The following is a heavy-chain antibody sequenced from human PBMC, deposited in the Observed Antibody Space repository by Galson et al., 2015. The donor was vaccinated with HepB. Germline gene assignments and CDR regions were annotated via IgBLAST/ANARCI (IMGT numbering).Heavy chain of an antibody. V-gene: IGHV1-18*04. D-gene: IGHD6-13*01. Sequence: SVKVSCKASGYTFTSYGISWVRQAPGQGLEWMGWISAYNGNTNYAQKLQGRVTMTTDTSTSTAYMELRSLRSDDTAVYYCARALAYKAAAETGDYWGQGTLVTVSS. CDR2: ISAYNGNT. CDR3: ARALAYKAAAETGDY. CDR1: GYTFTSYG. J-gene: IGHJ4*02.